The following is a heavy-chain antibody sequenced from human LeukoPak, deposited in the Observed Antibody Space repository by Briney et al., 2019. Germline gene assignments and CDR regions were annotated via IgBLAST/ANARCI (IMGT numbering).Heavy chain of an antibody. CDR1: GFTFSSYW. CDR2: IKQDGSEK. V-gene: IGHV3-7*01. J-gene: IGHJ6*04. Sequence: GGSLRLSCAASGFTFSSYWMSWVRQAPGKGLEWVANIKQDGSEKYYVDSVKGRFTISRDNAKNSLYLQMNSLRAEDTAVYYCARVSVAVGNYYYGMDVWGKGTTVTVSS. CDR3: ARVSVAVGNYYYGMDV. D-gene: IGHD6-19*01.